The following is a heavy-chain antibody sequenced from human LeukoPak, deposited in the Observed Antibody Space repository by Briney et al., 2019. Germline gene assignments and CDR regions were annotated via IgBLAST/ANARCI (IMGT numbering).Heavy chain of an antibody. J-gene: IGHJ6*03. D-gene: IGHD3-22*01. CDR1: GYSISSSSYY. CDR2: IYYSGST. V-gene: IGHV4-39*01. CDR3: AGHPNPYYYDSSGYYTYYYMDV. Sequence: SETLSLTCTVSGYSISSSSYYWGWIRQPPGKGLEWIGSIYYSGSTYYNPSLKSRVTISVDTSKNQFSLKLSSVTAADTAVYYCAGHPNPYYYDSSGYYTYYYMDVWGKGTTVTISS.